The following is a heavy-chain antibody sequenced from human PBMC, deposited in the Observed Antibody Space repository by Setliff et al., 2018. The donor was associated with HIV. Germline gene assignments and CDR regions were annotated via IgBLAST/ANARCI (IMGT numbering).Heavy chain of an antibody. D-gene: IGHD2-15*01. J-gene: IGHJ5*02. CDR1: GYSFSSYY. Sequence: ASVKVSCKASGYSFSSYYMHWVRQAAGQGLEWMGIIKHRGGKANYAQRFQGRITVTTDTSTSTVYMELRLLTSDDTAIYYCAREGNVATPVSSEFDPWVQGTLVTVSS. V-gene: IGHV1-46*01. CDR3: AREGNVATPVSSEFDP. CDR2: IKHRGGKA.